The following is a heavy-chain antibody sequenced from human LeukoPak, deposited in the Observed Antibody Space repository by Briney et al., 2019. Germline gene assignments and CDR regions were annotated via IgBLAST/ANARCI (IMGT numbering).Heavy chain of an antibody. J-gene: IGHJ4*02. CDR2: TYYRSKWYN. V-gene: IGHV6-1*01. Sequence: SQTLSLICAVSGDSVSSKNGAWNWIRQSPSRGLEWLGRTYYRSKWYNDYAESMEGRMTISQDTSKNRYSLHLNSVTPDDTAVYYCARDLGTTGWHTFDYWGQGTLVTVSS. CDR1: GDSVSSKNGA. CDR3: ARDLGTTGWHTFDY. D-gene: IGHD6-19*01.